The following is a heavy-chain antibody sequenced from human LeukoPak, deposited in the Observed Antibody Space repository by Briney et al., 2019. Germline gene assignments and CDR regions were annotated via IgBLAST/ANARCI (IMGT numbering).Heavy chain of an antibody. CDR1: GGSFSGYY. J-gene: IGHJ6*03. D-gene: IGHD3-10*01. CDR2: INHSGST. Sequence: PSETLSLTCAVYGGSFSGYYWSWIRQPPGKGLEWIGEINHSGSTNHNPSLKSRVTISVDTSKNQFSLKLSSVTAADTAVYYCARVRVYYYYMDVWGKGTTVTVSS. V-gene: IGHV4-34*01. CDR3: ARVRVYYYYMDV.